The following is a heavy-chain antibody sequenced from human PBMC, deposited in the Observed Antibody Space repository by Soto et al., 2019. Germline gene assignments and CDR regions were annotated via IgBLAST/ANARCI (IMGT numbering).Heavy chain of an antibody. CDR3: ARDSGWIQSFFDY. Sequence: PGGSLRLSCAASGFTFSSDGMHWFRQAPGKGLEWVAVIWYDGSNKYYADSVKGRFTISRDNSKNTLYLQMNSLRAEDTAVYYCARDSGWIQSFFDYWGQGPLVTVSS. J-gene: IGHJ4*02. D-gene: IGHD5-18*01. CDR1: GFTFSSDG. CDR2: IWYDGSNK. V-gene: IGHV3-33*01.